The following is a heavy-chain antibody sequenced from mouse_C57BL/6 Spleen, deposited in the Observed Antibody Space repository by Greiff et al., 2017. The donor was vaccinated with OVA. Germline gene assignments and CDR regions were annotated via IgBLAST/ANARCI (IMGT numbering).Heavy chain of an antibody. Sequence: EVQLQQSGPELVKPGASVKIPCKASGYTFTDYNMDWVKQSHGKSLEWIGDINPNNGGTIYNQKFKGKATLTVDKSSSTAYMELRSLTSEDTAVYYCARFFFSLYGYDSYAMDYWGQGTSVTVSS. D-gene: IGHD2-2*01. CDR2: INPNNGGT. CDR3: ARFFFSLYGYDSYAMDY. V-gene: IGHV1-18*01. J-gene: IGHJ4*01. CDR1: GYTFTDYN.